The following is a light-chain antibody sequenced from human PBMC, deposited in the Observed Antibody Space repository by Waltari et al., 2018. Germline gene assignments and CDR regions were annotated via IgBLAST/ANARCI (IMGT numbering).Light chain of an antibody. CDR2: DVR. Sequence: QSALTQPASVSASPGQSITISCSGTSSDVGAYNLLSWYRQYPGKAPQLIIYDVRTWPSGISDRLSGCKSDNTASLTISWLRAEDEADYSCSSYTLTDTRVFGGGT. CDR3: SSYTLTDTRV. V-gene: IGLV2-14*01. J-gene: IGLJ3*02. CDR1: SSDVGAYNL.